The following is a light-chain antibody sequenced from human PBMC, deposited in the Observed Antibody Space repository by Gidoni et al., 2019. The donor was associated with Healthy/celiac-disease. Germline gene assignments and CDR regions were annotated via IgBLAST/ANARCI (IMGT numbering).Light chain of an antibody. Sequence: SYELTQPPSVSVSTGQTASITCTGDKLGEKYACWYQQKPGQSPVLVIYQDSKRPSGIPDRFSGSNSGNTATLTISGTQAMDEADYYCQAWDSSTAVFGTGTKVTVL. CDR2: QDS. CDR1: KLGEKY. V-gene: IGLV3-1*01. J-gene: IGLJ1*01. CDR3: QAWDSSTAV.